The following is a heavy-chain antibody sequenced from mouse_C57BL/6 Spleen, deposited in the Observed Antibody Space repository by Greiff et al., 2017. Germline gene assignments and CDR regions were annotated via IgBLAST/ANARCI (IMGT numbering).Heavy chain of an antibody. V-gene: IGHV1-80*01. D-gene: IGHD1-1*01. CDR2: IYPGDGDT. J-gene: IGHJ4*01. Sequence: QVQLQQSGAELVKPGASVKISCKASGYAFSSYWMNWVKQRPGKGLEWIGQIYPGDGDTNYNGKFKGKATLTADKSSSTAYMQLSSLTSEDSAVDFCARSGSSGDYYAMDYWGQGTSVTVSS. CDR3: ARSGSSGDYYAMDY. CDR1: GYAFSSYW.